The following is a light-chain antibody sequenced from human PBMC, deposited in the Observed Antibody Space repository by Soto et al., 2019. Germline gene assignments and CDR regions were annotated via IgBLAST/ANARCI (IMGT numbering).Light chain of an antibody. CDR1: QSITTW. J-gene: IGKJ1*01. CDR2: DAS. CDR3: QQYNSYSWT. Sequence: DIQMTQYPSTMSASVGDRVTITCRASQSITTWLAWYQQKPGKAPKLLIFDASRLESGVPSRFSGSGSGTQFTLTISSLQPDDFATYYCQQYNSYSWTFGQGTKVEIK. V-gene: IGKV1-5*01.